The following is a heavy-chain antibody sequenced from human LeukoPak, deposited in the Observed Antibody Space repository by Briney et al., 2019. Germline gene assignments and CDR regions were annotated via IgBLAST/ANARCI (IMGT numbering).Heavy chain of an antibody. J-gene: IGHJ4*02. CDR2: IKQDGSEK. CDR3: ATSTAAAGTD. V-gene: IGHV3-7*03. Sequence: QPGGSLRLSCAASGFTFRKYWMAWVRQAPGKGLKWVANIKQDGSEKYYVDSVKGRFTISRDNAQNSLYLQMNSLRAEDTAIYYCATSTAAAGTDWGQGTLVTVSS. CDR1: GFTFRKYW. D-gene: IGHD6-13*01.